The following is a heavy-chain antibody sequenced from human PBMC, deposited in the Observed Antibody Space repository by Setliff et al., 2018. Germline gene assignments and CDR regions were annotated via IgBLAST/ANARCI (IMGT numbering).Heavy chain of an antibody. CDR3: ARDLDTAMTRGAFDI. Sequence: GGSLRLSCAASGFTFSSYAITWVRQAPGKGLEWVSMISGSAQTTYYADSVKGRFTISRDNAENSLCLQMNSLRAEDTAMYYCARDLDTAMTRGAFDIWGQGTMVTVSS. J-gene: IGHJ3*02. D-gene: IGHD5-18*01. CDR1: GFTFSSYA. V-gene: IGHV3-23*01. CDR2: ISGSAQTT.